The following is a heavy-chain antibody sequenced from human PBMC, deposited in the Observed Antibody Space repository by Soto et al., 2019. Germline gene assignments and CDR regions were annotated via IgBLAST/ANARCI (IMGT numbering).Heavy chain of an antibody. D-gene: IGHD6-6*01. CDR3: ARRDRLSSSSSGSYYHYYMAV. Sequence: SEXLSLTCAVYGGSFSGYYWSWIRQPPGKGLEWIGEINHSGSTNYNPSLKSRVTISVDTSKNQFSLKLSSVTAADTAVYYCARRDRLSSSSSGSYYHYYMAVWGKGTTVTVSS. CDR2: INHSGST. V-gene: IGHV4-34*01. J-gene: IGHJ6*03. CDR1: GGSFSGYY.